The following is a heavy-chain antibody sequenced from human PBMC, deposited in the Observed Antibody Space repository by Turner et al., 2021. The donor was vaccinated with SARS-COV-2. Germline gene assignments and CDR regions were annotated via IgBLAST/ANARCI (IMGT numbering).Heavy chain of an antibody. Sequence: QEHLVESGGGLVKPGGSLRLSCYVTGFSISNFYMGWDRQIPGKGPEWIAYITSSGSYSTYADSVKGRFTIFRDNASSKKSLFLQMNSLRAEDTAVYYCARGVYAGTACFDSWGPGTRVTVSS. CDR2: ITSSGSYS. CDR1: GFSISNFY. CDR3: ARGVYAGTACFDS. J-gene: IGHJ4*02. D-gene: IGHD1-7*01. V-gene: IGHV3-11*06.